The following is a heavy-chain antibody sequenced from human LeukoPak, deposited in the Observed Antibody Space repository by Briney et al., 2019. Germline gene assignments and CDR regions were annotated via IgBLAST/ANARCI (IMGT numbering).Heavy chain of an antibody. Sequence: GGSLRLSRAASGFTFSSYSMNWVRQAPGKGLEWVSSISSSSSYIYYADSVKGRFTISRDNAKNSLYLQMNSLRAEDTAVYYCARGTHGSGPMDVWGQGTTVTVSS. D-gene: IGHD3-10*01. CDR3: ARGTHGSGPMDV. CDR1: GFTFSSYS. J-gene: IGHJ6*02. CDR2: ISSSSSYI. V-gene: IGHV3-21*01.